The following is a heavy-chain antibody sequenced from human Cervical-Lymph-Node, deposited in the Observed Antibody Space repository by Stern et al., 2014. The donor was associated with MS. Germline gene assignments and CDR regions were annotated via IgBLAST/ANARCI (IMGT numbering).Heavy chain of an antibody. CDR3: ARGGGDTWFDP. CDR2: VIPFVGTS. Sequence: QDQLVQSGAVVKKPGSSVKVSCKASGGISWVRQAPGQGLEWMGGVIPFVGTSNYAQKFQGRVTITAGTSTNTAYLELSSLTPDDPAFYFCARGGGDTWFDPWGQGTLVTVSS. CDR1: GGIS. J-gene: IGHJ5*02. V-gene: IGHV1-69*14. D-gene: IGHD3-16*01.